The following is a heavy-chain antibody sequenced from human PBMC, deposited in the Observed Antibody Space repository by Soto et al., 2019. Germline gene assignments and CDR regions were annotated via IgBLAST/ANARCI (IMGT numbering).Heavy chain of an antibody. V-gene: IGHV3-11*05. CDR1: GFTFTNHY. J-gene: IGHJ3*01. Sequence: TGGSLRLSCAASGFTFTNHYMSWIRLAPGEGLQWVSSISNGGSDQHYADSVKGRFTISRDNARNLVSLQMDSLRVDDTGVYYCARDMALGIDVLDVWGQGTLVTVSS. D-gene: IGHD2-2*03. CDR2: ISNGGSDQ. CDR3: ARDMALGIDVLDV.